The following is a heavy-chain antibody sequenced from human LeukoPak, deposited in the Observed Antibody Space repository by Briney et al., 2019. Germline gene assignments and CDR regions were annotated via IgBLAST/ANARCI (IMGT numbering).Heavy chain of an antibody. V-gene: IGHV3-21*04. D-gene: IGHD6-25*01. CDR1: GFTFSSYS. CDR3: AKDRQRDQSLFDY. J-gene: IGHJ4*02. CDR2: ISSSSSYI. Sequence: GGSLRLSCAASGFTFSSYSMNWVRQAPGKGLEWVSSISSSSSYIYYADSVKGRFTISRDNAKNSLYLQMNSLRAEDTALYYCAKDRQRDQSLFDYWGQGTLVTVSS.